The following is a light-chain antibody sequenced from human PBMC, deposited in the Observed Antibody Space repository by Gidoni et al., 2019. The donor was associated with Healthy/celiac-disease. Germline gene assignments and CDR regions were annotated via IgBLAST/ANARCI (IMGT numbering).Light chain of an antibody. CDR1: SSDVGGYNY. V-gene: IGLV2-14*01. Sequence: QSALTQHASVSGSPGQSITIPCTGTSSDVGGYNYVSWYQQHPGKAPKLMIYDVSNRPSGVSNRFSGSKSGNTASLTISGLHAEDEADYYCSSYTSSSTYVFGTGTKVTVL. CDR3: SSYTSSSTYV. CDR2: DVS. J-gene: IGLJ1*01.